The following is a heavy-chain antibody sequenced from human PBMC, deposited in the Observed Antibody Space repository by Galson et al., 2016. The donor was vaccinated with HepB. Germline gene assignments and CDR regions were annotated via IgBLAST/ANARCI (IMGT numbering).Heavy chain of an antibody. CDR2: INQSGST. V-gene: IGHV4-34*01. Sequence: SETLSLTCDVYGGSFSGYYWSWIRQPPGKGLEWIVEINQSGSTNKNPSLKSRVTVSVDMSQNQFALRLSSVTAADTAVYYCARGGENSWYENDAFDIWGRGTMVSVSS. CDR3: ARGGENSWYENDAFDI. D-gene: IGHD6-13*01. CDR1: GGSFSGYY. J-gene: IGHJ3*02.